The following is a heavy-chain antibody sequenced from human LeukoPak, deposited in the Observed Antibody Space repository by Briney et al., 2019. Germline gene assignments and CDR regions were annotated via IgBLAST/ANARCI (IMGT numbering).Heavy chain of an antibody. CDR2: IYSGGST. CDR1: GFTVSSIY. CDR3: AGDTAMAPFDY. V-gene: IGHV3-66*02. J-gene: IGHJ4*02. D-gene: IGHD5-18*01. Sequence: GGSLRLSCAASGFTVSSIYMSWVRQAPGKGLEWVSVIYSGGSTYYADSVKGRFTISRDNSKNTLYLQMNSLRAEDTAVYYCAGDTAMAPFDYWGQGTLVTVSS.